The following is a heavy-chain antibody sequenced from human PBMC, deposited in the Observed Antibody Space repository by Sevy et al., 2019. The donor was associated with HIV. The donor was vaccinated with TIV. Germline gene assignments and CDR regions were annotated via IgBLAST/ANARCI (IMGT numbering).Heavy chain of an antibody. D-gene: IGHD3-22*01. CDR2: IFSGGNT. J-gene: IGHJ2*01. CDR1: GFTVSGNY. V-gene: IGHV3-66*01. Sequence: GGSLRLSCAASGFTVSGNYMSWVRQAPGKGLEWVSGIFSGGNTHFADSVKGRFTISRDNSKNTLSLQMNSLSAEDTAVYYCARAVEDYSDSSAWDWDFDLWGRGTLVTVSS. CDR3: ARAVEDYSDSSAWDWDFDL.